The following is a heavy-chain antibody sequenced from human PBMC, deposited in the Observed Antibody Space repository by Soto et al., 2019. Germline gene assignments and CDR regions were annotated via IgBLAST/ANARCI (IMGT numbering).Heavy chain of an antibody. CDR2: INHSGFT. J-gene: IGHJ5*02. CDR3: ARAAVKLRATLFDP. V-gene: IGHV4-34*01. D-gene: IGHD1-26*01. Sequence: SETLSLTCAVSGGSLRGHYWSWIRQSPEKGLEWIGEINHSGFTNYNPTLKSRVTISRDASKNQFSLRLSSMTAADSAVYFCARAAVKLRATLFDPWGQGTLVTVSS. CDR1: GGSLRGHY.